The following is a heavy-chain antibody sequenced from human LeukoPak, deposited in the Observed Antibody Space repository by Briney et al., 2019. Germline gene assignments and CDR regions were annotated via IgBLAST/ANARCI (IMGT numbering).Heavy chain of an antibody. CDR2: IYYSGST. Sequence: SETLSLTCTVSGGSISSSSYYWGWIRQPPGKGLEWIGSIYYSGSTYYNPSLKSRVTISVDTSKNQFSLKLSSVTAADTAVYYCARDGGYYDFWSGYYSHFDYWGQGTLVTVSS. J-gene: IGHJ4*02. CDR3: ARDGGYYDFWSGYYSHFDY. CDR1: GGSISSSSYY. V-gene: IGHV4-39*07. D-gene: IGHD3-3*01.